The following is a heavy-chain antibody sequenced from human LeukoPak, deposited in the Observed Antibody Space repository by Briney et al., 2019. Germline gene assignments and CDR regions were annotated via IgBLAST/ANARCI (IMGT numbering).Heavy chain of an antibody. CDR2: INSDESTT. V-gene: IGHV3-74*01. J-gene: IGHJ5*02. CDR1: GFTFSSYW. CDR3: ARGNGDWFDP. D-gene: IGHD3-10*01. Sequence: GGSLRLSCAASGFTFSSYWMHWVRQAPGKGLVWVSRINSDESTTDYADSVKGRFTISRDNAKNTLYLQMNSLRAEDTAVYYCARGNGDWFDPWGQGTLVTVSS.